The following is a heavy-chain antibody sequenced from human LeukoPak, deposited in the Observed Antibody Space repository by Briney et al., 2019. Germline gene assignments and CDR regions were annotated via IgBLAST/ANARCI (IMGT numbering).Heavy chain of an antibody. J-gene: IGHJ6*02. CDR2: INPNSGGT. Sequence: GASVKVSCKASGYTFTGYYMHWVRQAPGQGLGWMGWINPNSGGTNYAQKFQGWVTMTRDTSISTAYMELSRLRSDDTAVYYCARDGYGDPYGMDVWGQGTTVTVSS. V-gene: IGHV1-2*04. CDR3: ARDGYGDPYGMDV. CDR1: GYTFTGYY. D-gene: IGHD4-17*01.